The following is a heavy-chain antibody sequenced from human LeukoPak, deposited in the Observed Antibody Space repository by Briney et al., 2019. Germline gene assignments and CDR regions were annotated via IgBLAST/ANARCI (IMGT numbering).Heavy chain of an antibody. D-gene: IGHD4-17*01. CDR1: GFTFSSYA. CDR2: ISYDGSNK. CDR3: ARRNMTTGCLDY. J-gene: IGHJ4*02. Sequence: GGSLRLSCAASGFTFSSYAMHWVRQAPGKGLEWVAVISYDGSNKYYADSVKSRFTISRDNSKNTLYLQMNSLRAEDTAVYYCARRNMTTGCLDYWGQGTLVTVSS. V-gene: IGHV3-30-3*01.